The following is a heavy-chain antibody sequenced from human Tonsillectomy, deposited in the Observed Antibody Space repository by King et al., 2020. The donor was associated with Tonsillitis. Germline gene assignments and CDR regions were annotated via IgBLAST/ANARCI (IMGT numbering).Heavy chain of an antibody. D-gene: IGHD3-16*02. CDR1: GGTFSSYA. J-gene: IGHJ3*01. CDR2: IIPMFGTA. CDR3: ARGGPLSNIFDV. Sequence: VQLVESGTEVKKPGSPVKVSCKASGGTFSSYAISWVRQAPGQGLEWMGGIIPMFGTANYAQKFQGRVTITADESTSTAYMELSSLRSEDTAVYYCARGGPLSNIFDVWGQGTMVTVSS. V-gene: IGHV1-69*01.